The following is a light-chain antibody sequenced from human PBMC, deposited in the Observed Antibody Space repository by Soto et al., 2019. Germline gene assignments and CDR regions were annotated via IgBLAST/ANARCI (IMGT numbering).Light chain of an antibody. J-gene: IGKJ4*01. CDR3: QEYDTLPPA. Sequence: DIQMTQSPSSLSASVGDSVTITCQASQDISNYLNWYQHKPGKAPKLLIYDASNLESGVPSRFSGSGSGTDFTFTISSLQPEDVATYYCQEYDTLPPAFGGGTKVEIK. CDR2: DAS. CDR1: QDISNY. V-gene: IGKV1-33*01.